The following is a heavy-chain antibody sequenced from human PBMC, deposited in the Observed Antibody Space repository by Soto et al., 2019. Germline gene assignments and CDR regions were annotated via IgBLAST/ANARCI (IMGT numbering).Heavy chain of an antibody. Sequence: SETLSLTCAVSGGSISSGGYSWSWIRQPPGKGLEWIGYIYHSGSTYYNPSLKSRVTISVDRSKNQFSLKLSSVTAADTAVYYCARDIIYYYDSSGYYEAYYYYGMDVWGQGTTVTISS. D-gene: IGHD3-22*01. CDR2: IYHSGST. CDR3: ARDIIYYYDSSGYYEAYYYYGMDV. J-gene: IGHJ6*02. CDR1: GGSISSGGYS. V-gene: IGHV4-30-2*01.